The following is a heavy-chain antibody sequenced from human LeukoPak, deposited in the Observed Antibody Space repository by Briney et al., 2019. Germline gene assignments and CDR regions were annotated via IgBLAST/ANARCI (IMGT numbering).Heavy chain of an antibody. CDR3: AKEGSNGDFDY. CDR1: GFTFSSYD. D-gene: IGHD1-26*01. Sequence: GRSLRLSCAASGFTFSSYDMHWVRQAPGKGLEWVTVISYDGSNKYYGDSVKGRFTISRDNSKNTLYLKMNSLRAEDTAVYYCAKEGSNGDFDYWGQGTLVTVSS. J-gene: IGHJ4*02. V-gene: IGHV3-30*18. CDR2: ISYDGSNK.